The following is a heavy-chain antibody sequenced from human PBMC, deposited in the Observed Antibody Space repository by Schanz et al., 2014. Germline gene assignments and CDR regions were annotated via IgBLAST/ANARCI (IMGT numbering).Heavy chain of an antibody. CDR2: IRYDGSDK. CDR1: RFAFSSYG. J-gene: IGHJ3*02. Sequence: QVQLVESGGGVVQPGGSLRLSCAASRFAFSSYGMHWVRQAPGKGLEWVTFIRYDGSDKYYADSVKGRFTISRDNAKNTLYLQMNSLRDEDTAMYYCAKRCSSTSCSHGAFDIWGQGTMVTVSS. CDR3: AKRCSSTSCSHGAFDI. V-gene: IGHV3-30*02. D-gene: IGHD2-2*01.